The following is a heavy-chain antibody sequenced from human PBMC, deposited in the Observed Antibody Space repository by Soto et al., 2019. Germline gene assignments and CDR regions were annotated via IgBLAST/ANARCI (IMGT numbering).Heavy chain of an antibody. CDR2: LDHQGYS. V-gene: IGHV4-59*01. CDR1: GAPITSNY. D-gene: IGHD3-9*01. J-gene: IGHJ5*02. Sequence: PSETLSLTCSVSGAPITSNYWTWIRQPPGKGLEWIGYLDHQGYSNYSPSLRSRVSMSIDTSKNQLSLNVHSVTAADTAVYYCARVPVTGYFDWLGPWGQGTLVTVSS. CDR3: ARVPVTGYFDWLGP.